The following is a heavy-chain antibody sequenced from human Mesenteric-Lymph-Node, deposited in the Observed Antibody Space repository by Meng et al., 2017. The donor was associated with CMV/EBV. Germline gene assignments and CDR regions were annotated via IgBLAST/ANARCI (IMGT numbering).Heavy chain of an antibody. CDR3: ARDSRGGWFDP. CDR2: ISSSSSYI. V-gene: IGHV3-21*01. CDR1: GFTFSSYS. D-gene: IGHD3-10*01. Sequence: GESLKISCAASGFTFSSYSMNWVRQAPGKGLEWVSSISSSSSYIYYADSVKGRFTISRDNAKNSLYLQMNSLRAEDTAVYYCARDSRGGWFDPWGQGTLVTVSS. J-gene: IGHJ5*02.